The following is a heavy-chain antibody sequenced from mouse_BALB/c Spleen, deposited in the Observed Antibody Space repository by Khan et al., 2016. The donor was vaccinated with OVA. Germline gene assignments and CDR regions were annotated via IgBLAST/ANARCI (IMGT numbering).Heavy chain of an antibody. CDR3: ARGGRFAD. CDR1: GYTFTDYA. J-gene: IGHJ3*01. V-gene: IGHV1S137*01. Sequence: VQLQESGAELVRPGVSVKISCKGSGYTFTDYAMHWVKQSHAKSLEWIGVISTYYGDASYNEKFKGKATMTVDKSSSTAYMELARLASEDSAIYYCARGGRFADWGQGNLVTVSA. D-gene: IGHD1-1*02. CDR2: ISTYYGDA.